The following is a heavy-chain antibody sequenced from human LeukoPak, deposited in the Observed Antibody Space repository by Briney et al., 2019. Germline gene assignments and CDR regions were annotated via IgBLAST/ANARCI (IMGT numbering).Heavy chain of an antibody. CDR1: GDSISNYH. Sequence: PSETLSLTCSVSGDSISNYHWSWIRQPPGKRLEWIGYIHYSGTTNYNPSLKGRVTISVDMSRNQFSLNLNSVTAADTAVYYCARDRSADRGFDYWGQGTLVNVSS. V-gene: IGHV4-59*01. J-gene: IGHJ4*02. CDR3: ARDRSADRGFDY. CDR2: IHYSGTT.